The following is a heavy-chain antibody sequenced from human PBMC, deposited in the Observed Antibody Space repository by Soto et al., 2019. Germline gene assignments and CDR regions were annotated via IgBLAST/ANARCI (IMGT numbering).Heavy chain of an antibody. Sequence: PSETLSLTCAFYGGSFSGYYWSWIRQPPGKGLEWIGEINHSGSTNYNPSLKSRVTISVDTSKNQFSLKLSSVTAADTAVYYCARGSPSGYCSGGSCLTNGNVWGKGTTVTVSS. CDR2: INHSGST. CDR3: ARGSPSGYCSGGSCLTNGNV. J-gene: IGHJ6*04. D-gene: IGHD2-15*01. CDR1: GGSFSGYY. V-gene: IGHV4-34*01.